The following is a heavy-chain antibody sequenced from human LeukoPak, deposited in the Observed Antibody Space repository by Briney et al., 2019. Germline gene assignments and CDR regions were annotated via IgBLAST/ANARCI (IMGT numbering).Heavy chain of an antibody. V-gene: IGHV3-30*04. J-gene: IGHJ6*02. CDR3: ARDPRDYYGMDV. CDR1: GFTFSDYA. CDR2: ISYDGSNK. Sequence: GGSLRLSCAASGFTFSDYAIHWVRQAPGRGLEWVAVISYDGSNKYYADSVKGRFTISRDNSKNTPSLQMNSLRAEDTAVFYCARDPRDYYGMDVWGQGTTVTVSS.